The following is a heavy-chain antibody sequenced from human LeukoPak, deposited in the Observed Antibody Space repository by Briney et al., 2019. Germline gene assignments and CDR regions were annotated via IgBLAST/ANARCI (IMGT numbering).Heavy chain of an antibody. CDR3: ARGSAVTTYTDVVFDI. Sequence: GASVRVSCKASGYTFTSYHMHWVRQAPGQGLEWMGIINPSGGSTSYAQKFQSRVTMTRDTSTSTVYMELSSLRSEDTAVYYCARGSAVTTYTDVVFDIWGQGTMVTVSS. CDR1: GYTFTSYH. J-gene: IGHJ3*02. D-gene: IGHD4-17*01. CDR2: INPSGGST. V-gene: IGHV1-46*01.